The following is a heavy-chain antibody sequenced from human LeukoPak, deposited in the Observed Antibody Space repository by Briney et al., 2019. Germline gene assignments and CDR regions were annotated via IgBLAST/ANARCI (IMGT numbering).Heavy chain of an antibody. Sequence: GGSLRLSCAASGFTFSSYAMHWVRQAPGKGLEWVAVISYDGSNKYYADSVKGRFTISRDNSKNTLYLQMNSLRAEDTAVYYCASGLLHHDILPGLDYWGQGTLVTVSS. CDR3: ASGLLHHDILPGLDY. CDR1: GFTFSSYA. D-gene: IGHD3-9*01. V-gene: IGHV3-30*01. CDR2: ISYDGSNK. J-gene: IGHJ4*02.